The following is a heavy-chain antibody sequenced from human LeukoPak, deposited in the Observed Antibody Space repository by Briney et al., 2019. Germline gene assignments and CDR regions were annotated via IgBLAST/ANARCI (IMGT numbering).Heavy chain of an antibody. D-gene: IGHD3-22*01. Sequence: PSGTLSLTCAVYGGSFSGYYWSWIRQPPGKGLEWIGEINHSGSTNYNPSLKSRVTISVDTSKNQFSLKLSSVTAADTAVYYCARGLRLGYYDSSGYYKTWGQGTLVTVSS. J-gene: IGHJ4*02. CDR1: GGSFSGYY. CDR3: ARGLRLGYYDSSGYYKT. CDR2: INHSGST. V-gene: IGHV4-34*01.